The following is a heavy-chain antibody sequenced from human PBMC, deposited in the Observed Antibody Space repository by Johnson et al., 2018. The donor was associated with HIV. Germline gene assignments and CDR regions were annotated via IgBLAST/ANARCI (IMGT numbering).Heavy chain of an antibody. J-gene: IGHJ3*02. CDR1: GFTFSSYA. V-gene: IGHV3-30*04. Sequence: VQLVESGGGVVQPGRSLRLSCAASGFTFSSYAMHWVRQAPGKGLEWVAVISYDGSNKYYADSVKGRFTISRDNSKNTLYLQMNSLRAEDTAVYYCAGEGNYYDSSSHVFDIWGQGTMVTVSS. CDR2: ISYDGSNK. D-gene: IGHD3-22*01. CDR3: AGEGNYYDSSSHVFDI.